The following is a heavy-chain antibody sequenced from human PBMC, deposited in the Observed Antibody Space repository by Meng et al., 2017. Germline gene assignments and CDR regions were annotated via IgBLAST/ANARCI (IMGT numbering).Heavy chain of an antibody. Sequence: ASVKVSCKASGYTFTSYATHWVRQAPGQRLEWMGWINAGNGNTKYSQKFQGRVTITRDTSASTAYMELSSLRSEDTAVYYCARGGSSWSYFDYWGQGTLVTVSS. CDR3: ARGGSSWSYFDY. CDR1: GYTFTSYA. D-gene: IGHD6-13*01. J-gene: IGHJ4*02. CDR2: INAGNGNT. V-gene: IGHV1-3*01.